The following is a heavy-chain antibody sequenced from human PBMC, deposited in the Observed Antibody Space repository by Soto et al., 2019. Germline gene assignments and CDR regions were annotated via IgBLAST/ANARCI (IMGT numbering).Heavy chain of an antibody. J-gene: IGHJ3*02. V-gene: IGHV3-9*01. CDR1: GFTFDDYA. D-gene: IGHD2-15*01. Sequence: GGSLRLSCAASGFTFDDYAMHWVRQAPGKGLEWVSGISWNSGSIGYADSVKGRFTISRDNAKNSLYLQMNSLRAEDTALYYCAKDRTIGYCSGGSCPHDAFDIWGQGTMVTVSS. CDR3: AKDRTIGYCSGGSCPHDAFDI. CDR2: ISWNSGSI.